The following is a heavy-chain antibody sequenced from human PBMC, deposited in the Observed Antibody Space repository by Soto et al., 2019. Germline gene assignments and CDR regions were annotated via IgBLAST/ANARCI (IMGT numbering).Heavy chain of an antibody. Sequence: GESLKISCKGSGYSFTSYWIGWVRQMPGKGLEWMGIIYPGDSDTRYSPSFQGQVTISADKSISTAYLQWSSLKASDTAMYYCARRDFYDSSGYYGSGENAFDIWGQGTRATV. CDR3: ARRDFYDSSGYYGSGENAFDI. CDR1: GYSFTSYW. D-gene: IGHD3-22*01. J-gene: IGHJ3*02. CDR2: IYPGDSDT. V-gene: IGHV5-51*01.